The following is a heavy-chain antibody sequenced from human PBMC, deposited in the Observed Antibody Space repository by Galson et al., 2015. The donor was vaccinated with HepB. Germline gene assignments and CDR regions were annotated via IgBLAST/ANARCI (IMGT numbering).Heavy chain of an antibody. CDR1: GFIFSSYN. J-gene: IGHJ6*02. Sequence: SLRLSCAASGFIFSSYNMNWVRQAPGKGLEWVSYISISSTFIYYADSVKGRFTISRDNAKKSLYLQMNSLRAEDTAVYYCARGYYGSGSYNNAEYYYYYGMDVWGQGTTVTVSS. D-gene: IGHD3-10*01. CDR3: ARGYYGSGSYNNAEYYYYYGMDV. V-gene: IGHV3-21*05. CDR2: ISISSTFI.